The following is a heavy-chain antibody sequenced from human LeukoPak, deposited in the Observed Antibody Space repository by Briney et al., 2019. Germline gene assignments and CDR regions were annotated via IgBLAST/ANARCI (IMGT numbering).Heavy chain of an antibody. Sequence: GGSLRLSCAASGFTFNNYGMNWVRQAPGKGLEWVSAISGSGGSTYYADSVKGRFTISRDNSKNTLYLQMNSLRAGDTALYYCAKESLRGHSYGFDNWGQGTLVTVSS. CDR3: AKESLRGHSYGFDN. J-gene: IGHJ4*02. V-gene: IGHV3-23*01. D-gene: IGHD5-18*01. CDR1: GFTFNNYG. CDR2: ISGSGGST.